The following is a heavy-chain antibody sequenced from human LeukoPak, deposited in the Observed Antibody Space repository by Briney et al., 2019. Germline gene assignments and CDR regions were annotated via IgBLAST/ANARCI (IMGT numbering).Heavy chain of an antibody. Sequence: SETLSLTCTVSGGSISSGDYYWSWIRQPPGKGLEWIGYFYYSGSTYYIPSLKIRVTISVDTSKNQFSMKLSSVPAAGSAVFYCARMHGSGSNHPNWSDPWGQGTLVTVSS. CDR2: FYYSGST. CDR3: ARMHGSGSNHPNWSDP. CDR1: GGSISSGDYY. V-gene: IGHV4-30-4*01. J-gene: IGHJ5*02. D-gene: IGHD3-10*01.